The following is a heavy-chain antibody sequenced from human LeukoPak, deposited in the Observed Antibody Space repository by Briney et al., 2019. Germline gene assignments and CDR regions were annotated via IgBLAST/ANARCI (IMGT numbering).Heavy chain of an antibody. CDR3: AKGRIPGWYMAVDY. V-gene: IGHV3-30*18. CDR2: ISYDGSNE. CDR1: GFTFSSYG. D-gene: IGHD6-19*01. Sequence: GGSLRLSCAASGFTFSSYGMHGVRQAPGKGLEWVAVISYDGSNEYYADSVKGRFTISRDNSKNTLYLQMNSLRAEDTAVYYCAKGRIPGWYMAVDYWGQGTLVTVSS. J-gene: IGHJ4*02.